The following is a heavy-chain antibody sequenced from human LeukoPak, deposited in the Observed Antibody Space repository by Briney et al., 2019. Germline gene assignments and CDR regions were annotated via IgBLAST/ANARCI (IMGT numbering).Heavy chain of an antibody. CDR3: ARVKDPGGYYYYYYMDI. Sequence: SETLSLTCTVSGYSISSGCYWGWIRQPPGKGLEWIASMYHSGTTYYNPSLKSRVTISIDTSKNQFSLKVSSVTAADTAVYYCARVKDPGGYYYYYYMDIWGKGNTVTVSS. J-gene: IGHJ6*03. CDR1: GYSISSGCY. V-gene: IGHV4-38-2*02. D-gene: IGHD3-16*01. CDR2: MYHSGTT.